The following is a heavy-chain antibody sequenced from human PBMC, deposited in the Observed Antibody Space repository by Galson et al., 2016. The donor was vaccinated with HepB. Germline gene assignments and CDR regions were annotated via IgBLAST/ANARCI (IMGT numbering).Heavy chain of an antibody. Sequence: SLRLSCAASGFMFSTYGMHWVRLAPGKGLEWVAFISYDGRIKYYRDSVKGRFTISRDNAKNSLYLQMNSLRAEDTALYYCARDAESNDLGYWGQGTVVTVSS. CDR3: ARDAESNDLGY. V-gene: IGHV3-33*01. J-gene: IGHJ4*02. D-gene: IGHD1-1*01. CDR1: GFMFSTYG. CDR2: ISYDGRIK.